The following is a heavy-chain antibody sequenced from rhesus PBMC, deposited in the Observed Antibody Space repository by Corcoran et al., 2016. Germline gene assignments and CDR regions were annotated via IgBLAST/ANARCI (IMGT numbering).Heavy chain of an antibody. J-gene: IGHJ5-1*01. CDR3: ANNRFDV. V-gene: IGHV1-111*02. CDR2: VDTEDGEA. Sequence: EVQLVQSGAEVKKPGASVKISCKASGSTFTDHYLHWVRQAPGKGLEWMGGVDTEDGEADDAQKCQDRVTSTADMATDTAYMELSSLRSEDTAVYYCANNRFDVWGPGVLVTVSS. CDR1: GSTFTDHY.